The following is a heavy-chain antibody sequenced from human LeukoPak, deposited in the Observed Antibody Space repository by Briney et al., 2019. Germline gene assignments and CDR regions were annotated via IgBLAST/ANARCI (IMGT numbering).Heavy chain of an antibody. CDR1: GFTFSRHW. D-gene: IGHD2-21*01. CDR3: ARVSQFPGISSDY. V-gene: IGHV3-74*01. J-gene: IGHJ4*02. CDR2: IGGDGTIT. Sequence: GGSLRLSCAASGFTFSRHWMHWVRQAPGKGLVWVSRIGGDGTITTYADSVKGRFTISRDNAKNMLFLQMNSLRAEDTAVYYCARVSQFPGISSDYWGQGSLVTVSS.